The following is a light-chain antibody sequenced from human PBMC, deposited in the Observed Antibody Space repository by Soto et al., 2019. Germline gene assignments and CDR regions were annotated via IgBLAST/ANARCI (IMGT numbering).Light chain of an antibody. CDR3: LQYINYPWT. J-gene: IGKJ1*01. Sequence: EIQMTQSPSTLSASVGDRVTITCRASQSMSSWLAWYQQKPGKAPKLLIYDASSLESGVPARFSGSGSGTDFTLAISSLQPEDSATDYCLQYINYPWTFGQGTKVDNK. CDR2: DAS. V-gene: IGKV1-5*01. CDR1: QSMSSW.